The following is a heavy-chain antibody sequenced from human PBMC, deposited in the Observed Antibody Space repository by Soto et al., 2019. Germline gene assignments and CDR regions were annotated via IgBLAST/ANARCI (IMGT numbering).Heavy chain of an antibody. CDR2: IYTSGST. D-gene: IGHD2-15*01. Sequence: SETLSLTCTVSGGSISSYYWSWIRQPAGKGLEWIGRIYTSGSTNYNPSLKSRVTMSVDTSKNQFSLKLSSVTAADTAVYYCARIGGYCSGGSCYAEGLFDYWGQGTLVTVSS. CDR3: ARIGGYCSGGSCYAEGLFDY. CDR1: GGSISSYY. J-gene: IGHJ4*02. V-gene: IGHV4-4*07.